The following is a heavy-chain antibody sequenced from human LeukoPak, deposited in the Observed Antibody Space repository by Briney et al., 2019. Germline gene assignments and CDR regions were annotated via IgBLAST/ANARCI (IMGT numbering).Heavy chain of an antibody. Sequence: GGSLRLSCAASGFTSSSYAMHWVRQAPGKGLEWVAFIRYDGSNKYYADSVKGRFTISRDNSKNTLYLQMNSLRAEDTAVYYCAKDRAPAAHYYMDVWGKGTTVTVSS. V-gene: IGHV3-30*02. D-gene: IGHD2-2*01. CDR2: IRYDGSNK. CDR1: GFTSSSYA. J-gene: IGHJ6*03. CDR3: AKDRAPAAHYYMDV.